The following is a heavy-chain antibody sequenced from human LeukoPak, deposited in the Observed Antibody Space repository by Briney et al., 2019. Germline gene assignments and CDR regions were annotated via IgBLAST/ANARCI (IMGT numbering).Heavy chain of an antibody. V-gene: IGHV3-9*01. Sequence: SGGSLRLSCAAPGFTFDDYAMHWVRQAPGKGLEWVSGISWNSGSIGYADSVKGRFTISRDNAKNSLYLQMNSLRAEDTALYYCAKDNSHYYDSSGYYPYYFDYWGQGTLVTVSS. D-gene: IGHD3-22*01. CDR2: ISWNSGSI. J-gene: IGHJ4*02. CDR3: AKDNSHYYDSSGYYPYYFDY. CDR1: GFTFDDYA.